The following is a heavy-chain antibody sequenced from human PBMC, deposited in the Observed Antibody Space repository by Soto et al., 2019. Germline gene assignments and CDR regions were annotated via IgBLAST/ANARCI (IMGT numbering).Heavy chain of an antibody. CDR1: GFTFGDYA. CDR3: VKVRGIAVSGTRHFDY. J-gene: IGHJ4*02. D-gene: IGHD6-19*01. V-gene: IGHV3-9*01. CDR2: ISWNSGSI. Sequence: VQLVESGGGLVKPGGSLRLSCAASGFTFGDYAMHWVRQAPGKGLEWVSGISWNSGSIDYADSVKGRFTISSDNAKNSLYLKVNGLGAEDTGLYYCVKVRGIAVSGTRHFDYWGRGTLVTGSS.